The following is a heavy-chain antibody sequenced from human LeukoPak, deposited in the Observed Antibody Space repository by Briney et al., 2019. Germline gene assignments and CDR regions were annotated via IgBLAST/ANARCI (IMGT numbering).Heavy chain of an antibody. CDR3: AKDDQPYYYDSSGYYPDY. Sequence: QPGGSLRLSCAASGFTFSSYEMNWVRQAPGKGLEWVSYISSSSSTIYYADSVKGRFTISRDNAKNSLYLQMNSLRAEDTAVYYCAKDDQPYYYDSSGYYPDYWGQGTLVTVSS. CDR2: ISSSSSTI. CDR1: GFTFSSYE. V-gene: IGHV3-48*01. J-gene: IGHJ4*02. D-gene: IGHD3-22*01.